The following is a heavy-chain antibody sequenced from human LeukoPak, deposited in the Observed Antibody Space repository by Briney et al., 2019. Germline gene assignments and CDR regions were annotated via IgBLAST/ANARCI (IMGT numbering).Heavy chain of an antibody. CDR1: GGSISSGDYY. V-gene: IGHV4-30-4*01. D-gene: IGHD3-9*01. CDR2: IYYSGST. J-gene: IGHJ4*02. Sequence: SETLSLTCTVSGGSISSGDYYWSWIRQPPGKGLEWIGYIYYSGSTYYNPSLKSRVTISVDTSKNQFSLKLSSVTAADTAAYYCARDPSDILTGYYTPGYWGQGTLVTVSS. CDR3: ARDPSDILTGYYTPGY.